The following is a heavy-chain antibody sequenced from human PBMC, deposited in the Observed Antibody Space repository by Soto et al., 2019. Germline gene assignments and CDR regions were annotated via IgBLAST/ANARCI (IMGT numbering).Heavy chain of an antibody. D-gene: IGHD4-17*01. V-gene: IGHV4-34*01. CDR2: INHSGST. J-gene: IGHJ5*02. CDR1: GGSFSGYY. CDR3: ARHYGDYVFWA. Sequence: QVQLQQWGAGLLKPSETLSLTCAVYGGSFSGYYWSWIHQPPGKGLEWIGEINHSGSTNYNPSLKGRVTISVDTSKNQFSLKLSSVTAADTAVYYCARHYGDYVFWAWGQGTLVTVSS.